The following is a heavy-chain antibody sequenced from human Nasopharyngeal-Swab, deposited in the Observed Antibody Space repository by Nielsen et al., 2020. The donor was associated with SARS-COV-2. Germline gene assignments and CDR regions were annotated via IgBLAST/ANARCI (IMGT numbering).Heavy chain of an antibody. CDR2: ISGSGGSP. V-gene: IGHV3-23*01. Sequence: GESLKISCAASGFTFRTHAMTWVRQAPGKGLDWVSLISGSGGSPYYADSVKGRFTISRDDSKNTLYLQMNSLRAEDTAVYYCAKDGGAYFDSWGQGTQVTVSS. J-gene: IGHJ4*02. CDR1: GFTFRTHA. D-gene: IGHD3-16*01. CDR3: AKDGGAYFDS.